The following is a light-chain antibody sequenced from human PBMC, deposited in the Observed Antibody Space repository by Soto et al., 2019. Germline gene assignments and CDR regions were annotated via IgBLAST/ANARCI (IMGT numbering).Light chain of an antibody. CDR1: TSNIGAAMD. J-gene: IGLJ2*01. Sequence: QSGLTQPPSVSGAPGQSVTISCTWSTSNIGAAMDVHWYQQFPGMAPKLLIYGDNNRPSGVPDRFSGARSGTSASLAIAGLKTDDEAVYYCQSYDNSLSGHVVFGGGTKVTVL. CDR2: GDN. V-gene: IGLV1-40*01. CDR3: QSYDNSLSGHVV.